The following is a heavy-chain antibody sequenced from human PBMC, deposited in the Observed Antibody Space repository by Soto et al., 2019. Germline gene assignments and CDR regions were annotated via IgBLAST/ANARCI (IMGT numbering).Heavy chain of an antibody. CDR3: ARAGAEGITIFGLPPGGFDP. Sequence: QVQLVESGGGLVKPGGSLRLSCAASGFTFSDYYMSWIRQAPGKGLEWVSYISSSGSTIYYADSVKGRFTISRDNAKNSLYLQMNSLRAEDTAVYYCARAGAEGITIFGLPPGGFDPWGQGTLVTVSS. V-gene: IGHV3-11*01. CDR1: GFTFSDYY. D-gene: IGHD3-3*01. CDR2: ISSSGSTI. J-gene: IGHJ5*02.